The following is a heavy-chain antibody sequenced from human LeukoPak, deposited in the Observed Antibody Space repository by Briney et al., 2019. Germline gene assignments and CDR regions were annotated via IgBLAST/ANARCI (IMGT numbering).Heavy chain of an antibody. CDR1: GSTFSSYA. V-gene: IGHV3-23*01. J-gene: IGHJ6*03. Sequence: GGSLRLSCAASGSTFSSYAMSWVRQAPGKGLEWVSAISGSGGSTYYADSVKGRFTISRDNSKNTLYLQMNSLRAEDTAVYYCARGPGEEYQLLYHHYYYYMDVWGKGTTVTVSS. CDR2: ISGSGGST. D-gene: IGHD2-2*02. CDR3: ARGPGEEYQLLYHHYYYYMDV.